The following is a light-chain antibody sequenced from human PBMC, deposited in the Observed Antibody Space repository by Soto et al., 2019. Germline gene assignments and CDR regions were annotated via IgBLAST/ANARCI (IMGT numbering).Light chain of an antibody. CDR3: QQSYSTPRYGPT. J-gene: IGKJ1*01. CDR1: QSISNY. CDR2: AAS. Sequence: DIQMTQSPSSLSASVGDRVTITCRASQSISNYLNWYQQKPGKAPNLLIYAASSLQSGVPSRFSGSGSGTDFTLTISSLQPEDFATYYCQQSYSTPRYGPTFGQGTKVDIK. V-gene: IGKV1-39*01.